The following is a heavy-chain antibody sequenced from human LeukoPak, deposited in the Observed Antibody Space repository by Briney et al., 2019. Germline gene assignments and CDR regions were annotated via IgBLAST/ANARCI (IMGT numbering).Heavy chain of an antibody. CDR3: ATTRYSSASYSVY. CDR2: IKSDGGT. J-gene: IGHJ4*02. Sequence: GGSLRLSCAASGFTFSTYWMHWVRQAPGKGLVWVSRIKSDGGTNYADSVKGRFTISRDNAKNSVYLQMNSLRAEDTAVYYCATTRYSSASYSVYWGQGTLVTVSS. V-gene: IGHV3-74*01. D-gene: IGHD6-19*01. CDR1: GFTFSTYW.